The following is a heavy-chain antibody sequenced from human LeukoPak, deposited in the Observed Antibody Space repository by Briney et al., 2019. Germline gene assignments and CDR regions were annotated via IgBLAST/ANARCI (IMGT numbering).Heavy chain of an antibody. CDR3: ARSAAGTYY. Sequence: GGSLRLSCVASGFTFSSYSMNWVRQAPGKGLEWVSSISSSSSYKYYTDSVKGPFTISRDNAKNSLYLQMNSLRAEDTAVYYCARSAAGTYYWGQGTLVTVSS. J-gene: IGHJ4*02. CDR1: GFTFSSYS. V-gene: IGHV3-21*01. CDR2: ISSSSSYK. D-gene: IGHD1-1*01.